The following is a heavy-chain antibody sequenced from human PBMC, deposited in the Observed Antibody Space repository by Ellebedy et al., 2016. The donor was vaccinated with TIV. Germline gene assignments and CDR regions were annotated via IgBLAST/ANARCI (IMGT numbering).Heavy chain of an antibody. D-gene: IGHD3-10*01. J-gene: IGHJ4*02. Sequence: LSLTCAASGFTFSTFWISWLRQAPGKGLEWVATTKKDGSEKYYVDSVKGRFTISRDNARNSLYLQMSSLRVEDTAVYYCARDGGSGSYWEGFDYWGQGTLVTVSS. CDR3: ARDGGSGSYWEGFDY. CDR1: GFTFSTFW. CDR2: TKKDGSEK. V-gene: IGHV3-7*01.